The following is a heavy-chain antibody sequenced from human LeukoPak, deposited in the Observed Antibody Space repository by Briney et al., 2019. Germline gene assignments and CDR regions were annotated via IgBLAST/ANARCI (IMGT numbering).Heavy chain of an antibody. Sequence: ASVKVSCKASGYTFTSYDINWVRQATGQGLEWMGWMNPNSGNTGYAQKFQGRVTITRNTSISTAYMELSSLRSEDTAVYYCARAAYGDCAFDYWGQGTLVTVSS. D-gene: IGHD4-17*01. CDR1: GYTFTSYD. V-gene: IGHV1-8*03. J-gene: IGHJ4*02. CDR3: ARAAYGDCAFDY. CDR2: MNPNSGNT.